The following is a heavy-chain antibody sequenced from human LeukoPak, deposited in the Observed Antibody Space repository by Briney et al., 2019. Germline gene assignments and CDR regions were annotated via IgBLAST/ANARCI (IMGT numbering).Heavy chain of an antibody. Sequence: GGSLRLSCAASGFTFSSYAMSWVRQAPGKGLEWVSAISRSGGSTYFPDSVKGRFTIPRDNSKNTLYLQMNSLRTEDTAVYYCAKDVAYGSGFTFDYWGQGTLVTVSS. J-gene: IGHJ4*02. CDR1: GFTFSSYA. CDR3: AKDVAYGSGFTFDY. CDR2: ISRSGGST. V-gene: IGHV3-23*01. D-gene: IGHD3-10*01.